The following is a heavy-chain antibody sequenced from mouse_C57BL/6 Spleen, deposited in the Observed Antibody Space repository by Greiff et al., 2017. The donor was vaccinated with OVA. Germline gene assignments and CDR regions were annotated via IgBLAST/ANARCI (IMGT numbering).Heavy chain of an antibody. D-gene: IGHD1-1*01. CDR1: GYSFTGYY. V-gene: IGHV1-42*01. CDR3: ARSRAILITLDY. Sequence: EVQLQQSGPELVKPGASVKISCKASGYSFTGYYMNWVKQSPEKSLEWIGEINPSTGGTTYNQKFKAKATLTVDKSSSTAYMQLKSLTSEDSAVYYCARSRAILITLDYWGQGTTLTVSS. CDR2: INPSTGGT. J-gene: IGHJ2*01.